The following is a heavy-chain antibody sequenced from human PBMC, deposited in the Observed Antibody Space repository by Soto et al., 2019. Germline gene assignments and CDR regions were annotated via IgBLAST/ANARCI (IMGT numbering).Heavy chain of an antibody. J-gene: IGHJ3*02. CDR3: ARNDYGAAFDI. CDR2: IYYSGST. Sequence: SETLSLTCTVSGGSISSGGYYWSWIRQHPGKGLEWIGYIYYSGSTYYNPSLKSRVTISVDTSKNQFSLKLSSVTAADTAVYYCARNDYGAAFDIWGQGTMVTVSS. CDR1: GGSISSGGYY. D-gene: IGHD4-17*01. V-gene: IGHV4-31*03.